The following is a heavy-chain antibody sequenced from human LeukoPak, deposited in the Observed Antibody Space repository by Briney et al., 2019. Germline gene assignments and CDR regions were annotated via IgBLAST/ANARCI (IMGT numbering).Heavy chain of an antibody. J-gene: IGHJ4*02. Sequence: SETLSLTCTVSGGSISSYYWNWIRQPPGKGLECIGYIYYSGTTNYNPSLKSRVTISVDTSKNQFSLKLSSVTAADTAVYYCARGGGAHPVLYTFNYGGQGPRVTVSS. CDR1: GGSISSYY. CDR3: ARGGGAHPVLYTFNY. V-gene: IGHV4-59*01. D-gene: IGHD2-8*02. CDR2: IYYSGTT.